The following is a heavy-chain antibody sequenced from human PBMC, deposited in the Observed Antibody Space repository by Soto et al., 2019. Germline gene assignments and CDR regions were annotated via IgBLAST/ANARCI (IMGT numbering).Heavy chain of an antibody. CDR3: ARGLNVYYFDF. Sequence: ASVKVSCKASGYTFTSYSMHWVRQAPGQRLEWMGWINAGNGNTKYSQKFQGRVTITRDTSASTAYMELSSLRSEDTAVYYCARGLNVYYFDFWGQGTLVTVSS. V-gene: IGHV1-3*01. D-gene: IGHD3-16*01. CDR2: INAGNGNT. J-gene: IGHJ4*02. CDR1: GYTFTSYS.